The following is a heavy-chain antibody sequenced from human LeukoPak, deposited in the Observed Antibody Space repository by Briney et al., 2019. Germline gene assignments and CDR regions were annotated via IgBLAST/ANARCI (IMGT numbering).Heavy chain of an antibody. CDR2: MNHSGST. D-gene: IGHD3-3*01. J-gene: IGHJ4*02. CDR3: ARQTPYYDFWSGYYTSYYFDY. V-gene: IGHV4-34*01. CDR1: GGSFSGYY. Sequence: PSETLSLTCAVYGGSFSGYYWSWIRQPPGKGLEWIGEMNHSGSTNYNPSLKSRVTISVDTSKNQFSLKLSSVTAADTAVDYCARQTPYYDFWSGYYTSYYFDYWGQGTLVTVSS.